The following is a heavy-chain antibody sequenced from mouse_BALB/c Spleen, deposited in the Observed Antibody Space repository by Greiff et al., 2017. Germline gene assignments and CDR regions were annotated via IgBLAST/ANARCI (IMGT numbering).Heavy chain of an antibody. CDR3: ARGAARATFAD. V-gene: IGHV1-69*01. CDR1: GYTFTDYW. Sequence: QVQLQQPGAELVMPGASVKMSCKASGYTFTDYWMHWVKQRPGQGLEWIGAIDTSDSYTSYNQKFKGKATLTVDESSSTAYMQLSSLTSEDSAVYYCARGAARATFADWGQGTLVTVSA. CDR2: IDTSDSYT. D-gene: IGHD3-1*01. J-gene: IGHJ3*01.